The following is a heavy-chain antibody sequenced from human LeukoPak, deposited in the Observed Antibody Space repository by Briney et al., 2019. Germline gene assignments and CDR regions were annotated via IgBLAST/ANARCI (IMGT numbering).Heavy chain of an antibody. CDR2: IKPDGSGK. CDR3: SSQPAVLDLDC. D-gene: IGHD2/OR15-2a*01. V-gene: IGHV3-7*01. J-gene: IGHJ4*02. CDR1: GFAISSYW. Sequence: GGSLSLSCAASGFAISSYWMTWLRQAPGQGLGLVANIKPDGSGKNYVDSVKGRFTIYRDNAKNSLYLQMRGLRVEDTAVYYCSSQPAVLDLDCWGQGALVTVSS.